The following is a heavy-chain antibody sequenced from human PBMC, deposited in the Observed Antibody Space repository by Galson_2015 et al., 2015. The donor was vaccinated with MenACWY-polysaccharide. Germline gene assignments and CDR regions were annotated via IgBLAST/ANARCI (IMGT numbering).Heavy chain of an antibody. CDR3: ARLTPTFSSGWRINWFDP. CDR1: GGSVTSSNHY. CDR2: IYYSGTT. J-gene: IGHJ5*02. Sequence: SETLSLTCSVSGGSVTSSNHYWSWILQPPGKGLEWIGYIYYSGTTKYNPSLKSRVAISVDTSKNQFSLKVTSVTAADTAVYYCARLTPTFSSGWRINWFDPWGQGSLVSVSS. D-gene: IGHD6-25*01. V-gene: IGHV4-61*01.